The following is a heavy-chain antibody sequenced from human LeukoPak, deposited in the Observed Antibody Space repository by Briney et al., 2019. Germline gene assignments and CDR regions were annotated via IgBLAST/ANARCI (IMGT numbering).Heavy chain of an antibody. CDR3: AKDPSYTAAGIDY. CDR2: ISGSGGST. Sequence: GGSLRLSCAASGFTFSSYAMSWVRQAPGKGLEWVSAISGSGGSTYYADSVKGRFTISRDNSKNTLDLQMSSLRAEDTAVYYCAKDPSYTAAGIDYWGQGTLVTVSS. CDR1: GFTFSSYA. J-gene: IGHJ4*02. D-gene: IGHD6-13*01. V-gene: IGHV3-23*01.